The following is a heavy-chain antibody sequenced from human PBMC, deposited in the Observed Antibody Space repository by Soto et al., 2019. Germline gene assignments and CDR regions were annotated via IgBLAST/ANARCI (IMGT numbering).Heavy chain of an antibody. Sequence: GGSLRLSCAASGFIFSNAWMNWVRQSPGRGLEWVGRIKSKPDGETVDYASPVKGRFTISRDDSKRSAYLQMSSLKTEDTALYYCATGGYYFDYWGQGTLVTVSS. J-gene: IGHJ4*02. D-gene: IGHD3-16*01. CDR1: GFIFSNAW. CDR2: IKSKPDGETV. V-gene: IGHV3-15*01. CDR3: ATGGYYFDY.